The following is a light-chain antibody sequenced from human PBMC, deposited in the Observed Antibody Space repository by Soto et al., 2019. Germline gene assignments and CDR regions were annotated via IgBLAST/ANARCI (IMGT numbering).Light chain of an antibody. V-gene: IGKV3-20*01. CDR1: QSVSGSS. CDR2: GAS. CDR3: QQYDSSPSSFT. J-gene: IGKJ3*01. Sequence: EIVLTQSPGTLSLSPGERATLSCRASQSVSGSSLAWYQQKPGQAPRLLIYGASSRATGIPDRFGGSGSGTDFTLTINRLEPEDFAVYYCQQYDSSPSSFTFGPGTKVDIK.